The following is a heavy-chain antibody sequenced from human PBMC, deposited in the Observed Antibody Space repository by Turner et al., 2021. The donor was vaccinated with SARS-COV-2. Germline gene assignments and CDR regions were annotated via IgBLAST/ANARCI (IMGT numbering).Heavy chain of an antibody. CDR1: GFTFSSYG. D-gene: IGHD2-21*01. J-gene: IGHJ4*02. CDR2: IWYDGSNK. Sequence: QVQLVESGGGVVQPGRSLRLSCAASGFTFSSYGMHWVRPAPGKGLEWVAIIWYDGSNKYYADSVKGRFTISRDNSKNTLYLQMNSLRAEDTAVYYCARNRVDCGGDCYSVDYWGQGTLVTVSS. V-gene: IGHV3-33*01. CDR3: ARNRVDCGGDCYSVDY.